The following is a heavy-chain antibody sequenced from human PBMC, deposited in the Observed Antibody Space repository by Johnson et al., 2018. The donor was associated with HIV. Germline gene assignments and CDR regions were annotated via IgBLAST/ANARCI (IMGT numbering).Heavy chain of an antibody. CDR3: ARTTYSSPGAFDI. V-gene: IGHV3-30*03. CDR2: ISYDGSNK. J-gene: IGHJ3*02. Sequence: VHLVESGGGLVQPWGSLRLSCAASGFTFSSNSMTWVRQAPGKGLEWVAVISYDGSNKYYADSVKGRFTISRDNAKNSLYLQMNSLRAEDTAVYYCARTTYSSPGAFDIWGQGTMVTVSS. CDR1: GFTFSSNS. D-gene: IGHD6-19*01.